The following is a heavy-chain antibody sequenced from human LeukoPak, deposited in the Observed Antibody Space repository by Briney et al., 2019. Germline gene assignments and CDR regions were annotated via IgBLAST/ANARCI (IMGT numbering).Heavy chain of an antibody. J-gene: IGHJ4*02. CDR2: ISGSGGST. D-gene: IGHD3-10*01. CDR1: GFTVSSSY. V-gene: IGHV3-23*01. CDR3: AKGDLWFGELSSFDY. Sequence: SGGSLRLSCAASGFTVSSSYMSWVRQAPGKGLEWVSAISGSGGSTYYADSVKGRFTISRDNSKNTLYLQMNSLRAEDTAVYYCAKGDLWFGELSSFDYWGQGTLVTVSS.